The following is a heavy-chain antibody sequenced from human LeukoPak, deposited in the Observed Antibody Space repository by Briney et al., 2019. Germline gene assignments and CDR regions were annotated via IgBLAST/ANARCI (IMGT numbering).Heavy chain of an antibody. J-gene: IGHJ4*02. CDR2: IYYSGST. V-gene: IGHV4-59*08. CDR1: GGSISSYY. CDR3: ARQGYSSGWYDSPFDY. D-gene: IGHD6-19*01. Sequence: PSETLSLTCTVSGGSISSYYWSWIRQPPGKGLEWIGYIYYSGSTNYNPSLKSRVTISVDTSKNQFSLKLSSVTAADTAVYYCARQGYSSGWYDSPFDYWGQGTLVTVSS.